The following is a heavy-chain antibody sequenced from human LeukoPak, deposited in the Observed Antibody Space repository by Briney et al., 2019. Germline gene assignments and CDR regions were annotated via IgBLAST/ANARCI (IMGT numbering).Heavy chain of an antibody. CDR1: GGSISSYY. CDR2: IYYSGST. D-gene: IGHD6-19*01. CDR3: AGAAVAGTGWFDP. J-gene: IGHJ5*02. Sequence: SETLSLTCTVSGGSISSYYWSWIRQPPGKRLEWIAYIYYSGSTNYNPSLKSRVTISVDTSKNQFSLKMSSVTAADTAVYYCAGAAVAGTGWFDPWGQGTLVTVSS. V-gene: IGHV4-59*01.